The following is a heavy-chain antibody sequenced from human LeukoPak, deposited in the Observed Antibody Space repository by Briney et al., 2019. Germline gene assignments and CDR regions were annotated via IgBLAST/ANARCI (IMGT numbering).Heavy chain of an antibody. CDR1: GFILNNHA. CDR3: AKNVMVKRYIDY. CDR2: ISGSGRTI. D-gene: IGHD5-18*01. J-gene: IGHJ4*02. Sequence: GGSMRLSCAASGFILNNHAMTWVRQAPGKGLQLISVISGSGRTIEYEDSVKGRFTISRDNSKNTVSLQMNNLRVEDTAIYYCAKNVMVKRYIDYWGQGTPVTVSS. V-gene: IGHV3-23*01.